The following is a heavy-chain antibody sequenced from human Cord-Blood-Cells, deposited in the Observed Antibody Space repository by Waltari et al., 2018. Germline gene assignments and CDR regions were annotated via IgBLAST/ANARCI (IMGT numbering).Heavy chain of an antibody. J-gene: IGHJ3*02. V-gene: IGHV1-69-2*01. CDR2: VEPEEGET. Sequence: EVQLVQSGAEVKKPGATVKISCKVSGYTFTDYYMHWVQQAPGKGLEWMGLVEPEEGETIYAEKVQGKVTITADTSTDTAYMELSSLRSEDTAVYYCATVGSSRGFDAFDIWGQGTMVTVSS. CDR3: ATVGSSRGFDAFDI. CDR1: GYTFTDYY. D-gene: IGHD6-13*01.